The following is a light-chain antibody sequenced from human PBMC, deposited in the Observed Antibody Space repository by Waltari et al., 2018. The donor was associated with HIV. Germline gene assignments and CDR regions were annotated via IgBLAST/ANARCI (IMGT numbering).Light chain of an antibody. CDR2: DKD. CDR3: GTWDTSLNVWV. V-gene: IGLV1-51*01. Sequence: QSVLTQPPSVSAAPGQKVTIPCSGSSPNIGHNHLCWSQHLPGTAPKLLIYDKDRRPSGIPDRFSGSKSGTSATLGVSGLQTGDEADYYCGTWDTSLNVWVFGGGTKLTVL. CDR1: SPNIGHNH. J-gene: IGLJ3*02.